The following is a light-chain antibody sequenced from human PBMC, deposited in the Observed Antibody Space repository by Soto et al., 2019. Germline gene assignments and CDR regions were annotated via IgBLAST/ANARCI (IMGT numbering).Light chain of an antibody. CDR1: QSSSRW. CDR3: QQYNGYSTWT. J-gene: IGKJ1*01. Sequence: DIQLTQSPSTLSASACDAVTITCRASQSSSRWLAWYQQKPGKAPKVLIWDASSLQRGVPSRFSGSGSGTEFTLTISSLQPDDFATYYCQQYNGYSTWTFGQGTKVDIK. CDR2: DAS. V-gene: IGKV1-5*01.